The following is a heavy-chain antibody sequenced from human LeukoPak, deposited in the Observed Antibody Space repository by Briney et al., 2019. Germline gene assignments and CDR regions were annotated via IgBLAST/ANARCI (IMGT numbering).Heavy chain of an antibody. D-gene: IGHD2-2*01. CDR3: ARASYCSSTSCYVNWFDP. CDR2: IKPSGGST. Sequence: ASVKVSCKASGYTFTCYYMHWVRQAPGQGLEWMGIIKPSGGSTSYAQKFQGRVTMTRDMSTSTVYMELSSLRSEDTAVYYCARASYCSSTSCYVNWFDPWGQGTLVTVSS. V-gene: IGHV1-46*01. J-gene: IGHJ5*02. CDR1: GYTFTCYY.